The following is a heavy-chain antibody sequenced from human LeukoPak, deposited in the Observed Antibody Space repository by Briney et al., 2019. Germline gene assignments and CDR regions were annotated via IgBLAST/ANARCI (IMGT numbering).Heavy chain of an antibody. J-gene: IGHJ6*03. CDR3: ARDIIYDFWSGSRSYYYMDV. CDR1: GFTFSSYA. D-gene: IGHD3-3*01. CDR2: ISSNGGST. V-gene: IGHV3-64*01. Sequence: GGSLRLSCAASGFTFSSYAMHWVRQAPGRGLEYVSAISSNGGSTYYANTVKGRFTISRDNSKNTLYLQMGILRAEDMAVYYCARDIIYDFWSGSRSYYYMDVWGKGTTVTVSS.